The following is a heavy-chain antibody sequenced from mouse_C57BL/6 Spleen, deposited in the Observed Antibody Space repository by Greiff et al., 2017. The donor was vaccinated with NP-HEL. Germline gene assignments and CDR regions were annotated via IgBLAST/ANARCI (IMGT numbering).Heavy chain of an antibody. Sequence: QVQLQQSGPELVKPGASVKISCKASGYAFSSSWMNWVKQRPGKGLEWIGRIYPGDGDTNYNGKFKGKATLTADKSSSTAYMQLSSLTSEDSAVYFCTLYYDYDVETDWYFDVWGTGTTVTVSS. V-gene: IGHV1-82*01. CDR1: GYAFSSSW. CDR3: TLYYDYDVETDWYFDV. D-gene: IGHD2-4*01. J-gene: IGHJ1*03. CDR2: IYPGDGDT.